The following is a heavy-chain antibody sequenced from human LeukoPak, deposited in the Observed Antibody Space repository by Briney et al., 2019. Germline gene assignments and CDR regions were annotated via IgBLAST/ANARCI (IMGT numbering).Heavy chain of an antibody. V-gene: IGHV1-46*01. CDR2: INPSGGST. D-gene: IGHD3-22*01. CDR3: GRGGYYYDSSGYYYPFDY. CDR1: GYTFTSYY. Sequence: ASVKVSCKASGYTFTSYYMHWVRQAPGQGLEWMGIINPSGGSTSYAQKFQGRVTMTRDTSISTAYMELSRLRSDDTVVYYCGRGGYYYDSSGYYYPFDYWGQGTLVTVSS. J-gene: IGHJ4*02.